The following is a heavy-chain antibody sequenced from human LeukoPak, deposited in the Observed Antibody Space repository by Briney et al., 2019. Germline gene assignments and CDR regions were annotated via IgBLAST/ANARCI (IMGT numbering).Heavy chain of an antibody. D-gene: IGHD3-10*01. CDR1: GGSISSYY. Sequence: SETLSLTCTVSGGSISSYYWSWIRQPPGKGLEWIGYIYYSGSTNYNPSLKSRVTISVDTSKNQFSLKLSSVTAADTAVYYCARGLSVWFGELYYFDYWGQGTLVTVSS. CDR2: IYYSGST. CDR3: ARGLSVWFGELYYFDY. V-gene: IGHV4-59*01. J-gene: IGHJ4*02.